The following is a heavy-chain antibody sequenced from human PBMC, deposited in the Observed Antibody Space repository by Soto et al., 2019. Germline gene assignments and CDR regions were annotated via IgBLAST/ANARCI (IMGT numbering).Heavy chain of an antibody. CDR1: GGTFSSYA. J-gene: IGHJ5*02. Sequence: QVQLVQSGAEVKKPGSSVKVSCKASGGTFSSYAISWVRQAPGQGLEWMGGIIPIFGTANYAEKFQGRVTITADESTSTAYMELSSLRSEDTAVYYGAGEGAGVPPMNDSPWFDPWGQGTLVTVSS. CDR2: IIPIFGTA. D-gene: IGHD1-1*01. V-gene: IGHV1-69*01. CDR3: AGEGAGVPPMNDSPWFDP.